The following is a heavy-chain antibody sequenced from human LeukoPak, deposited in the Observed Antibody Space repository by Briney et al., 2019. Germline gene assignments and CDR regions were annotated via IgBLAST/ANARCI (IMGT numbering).Heavy chain of an antibody. CDR3: ARTNYYDSSGYQGAGTYYYGMDV. J-gene: IGHJ6*02. V-gene: IGHV1-69*06. CDR1: GGTFSSYG. Sequence: AVKVSCKASGGTFSSYGISWVRQAPGQGLEWMGRIIPIFGTGNYAQKFQGRVTITADKFTSTAYMEVSSLRSEDTAVYYCARTNYYDSSGYQGAGTYYYGMDVWGQGTTVTVSS. CDR2: IIPIFGTG. D-gene: IGHD3-22*01.